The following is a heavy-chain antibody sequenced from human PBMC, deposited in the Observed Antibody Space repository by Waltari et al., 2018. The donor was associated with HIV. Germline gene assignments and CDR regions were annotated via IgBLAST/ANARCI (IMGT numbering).Heavy chain of an antibody. CDR1: GFTFSSYS. CDR3: ARDWEIGNGMDV. D-gene: IGHD1-26*01. V-gene: IGHV3-21*01. J-gene: IGHJ6*02. CDR2: IRSSSTYI. Sequence: EVQLVESGGGLVKPGGSLRLSCTASGFTFSSYSMNWFRQAPGKVLEWISSIRSSSTYIQYADSVKGRFTISRDNAKNSLFLQMNSLRAEDTAVYYCARDWEIGNGMDVWGQGTTVTVSS.